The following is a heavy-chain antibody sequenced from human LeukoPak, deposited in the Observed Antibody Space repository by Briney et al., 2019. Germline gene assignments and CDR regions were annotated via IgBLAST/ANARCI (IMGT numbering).Heavy chain of an antibody. CDR1: GFTFSSYA. J-gene: IGHJ4*02. CDR3: AKESYYDSSGYLGY. V-gene: IGHV3-23*01. CDR2: ISGSGGST. D-gene: IGHD3-22*01. Sequence: GSLRLSCAASGFTFSSYAMSWVRQAPGQGLEWVSAISGSGGSTYYADSVKGRFTISRDNSKNTLYLQMNSLRAEDTAVYYCAKESYYDSSGYLGYWGQGTLVTVSS.